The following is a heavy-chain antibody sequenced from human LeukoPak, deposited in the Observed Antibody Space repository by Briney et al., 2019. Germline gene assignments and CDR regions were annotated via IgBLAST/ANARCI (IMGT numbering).Heavy chain of an antibody. J-gene: IGHJ3*02. CDR1: GFTFSKYA. V-gene: IGHV3-23*01. CDR3: AKATLLKWGPYDAFGI. CDR2: ISGSGDRT. Sequence: GGSLRLSCTASGFTFSKYAMNWVRQAPGKGLEWVSVISGSGDRTYYADSVKGRFTISRDNSKNTLYLQMNSLRAEDTAVYFCAKATLLKWGPYDAFGIWGQGTMATVSS. D-gene: IGHD7-27*01.